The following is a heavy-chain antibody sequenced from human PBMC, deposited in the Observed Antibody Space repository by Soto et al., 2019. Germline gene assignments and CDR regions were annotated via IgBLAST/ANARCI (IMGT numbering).Heavy chain of an antibody. CDR3: TTDEEDNGNDGDFDY. V-gene: IGHV3-15*01. CDR1: GLPFSKAW. J-gene: IGHJ4*02. CDR2: TKDKGTT. D-gene: IGHD1-1*01. Sequence: EVHLVESGGGLVKPGGSLRLSCAASGLPFSKAWMSWVRQAPGKGLEWVGRTKDKGTTEYAAPVKDRFTISRDDSQNMVYLQMDGLKTEDTAVYYCTTDEEDNGNDGDFDYWGQGTLVTVSS.